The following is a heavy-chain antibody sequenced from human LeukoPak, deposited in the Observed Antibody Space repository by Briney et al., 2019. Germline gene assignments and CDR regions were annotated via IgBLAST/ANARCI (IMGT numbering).Heavy chain of an antibody. CDR1: GYTFTSYG. D-gene: IGHD6-13*01. Sequence: ASVKVSCKASGYTFTSYGISWVRQAPGQGLEWMGWISAYNGNTNYAQKLQGRVTMTTDTSTSTAYMELRSLRSDDTAVYYCARHSSTYGYYYYYMDVWGKGTTVTVSS. V-gene: IGHV1-18*01. J-gene: IGHJ6*03. CDR3: ARHSSTYGYYYYYMDV. CDR2: ISAYNGNT.